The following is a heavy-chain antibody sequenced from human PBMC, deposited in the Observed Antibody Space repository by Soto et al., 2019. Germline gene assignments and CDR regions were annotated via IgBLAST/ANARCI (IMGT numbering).Heavy chain of an antibody. CDR1: GFTFSSYG. V-gene: IGHV3-30*03. J-gene: IGHJ4*02. D-gene: IGHD6-19*01. CDR3: VAGQYFFDY. Sequence: GGSLRLSCAASGFTFSSYGMHWVRQAPGKGLEWVAVISYDGSNKYYADSVKDRFTISRDNSKKTLYLQMNSLRADDTAVYYCVAGQYFFDYCGQGTLVTVSS. CDR2: ISYDGSNK.